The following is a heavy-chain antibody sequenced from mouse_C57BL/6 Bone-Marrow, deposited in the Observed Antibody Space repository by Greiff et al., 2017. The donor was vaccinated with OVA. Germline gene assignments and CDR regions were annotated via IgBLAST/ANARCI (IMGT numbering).Heavy chain of an antibody. J-gene: IGHJ3*01. CDR1: GYSITSGYY. V-gene: IGHV3-6*01. Sequence: EVQLQESGPGLVKPSQSLSLTCSVTGYSITSGYYWNWIRQFPGNKLEWMGYISYDGSNNYNPSLKNRISITRDTSKNQFFLKLNSVTTEDTATYYCALNWVLFAYWGQGTLVTVSA. CDR2: ISYDGSN. D-gene: IGHD4-1*01. CDR3: ALNWVLFAY.